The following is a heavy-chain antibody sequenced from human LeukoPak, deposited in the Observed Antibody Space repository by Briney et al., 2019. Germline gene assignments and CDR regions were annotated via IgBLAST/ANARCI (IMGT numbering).Heavy chain of an antibody. D-gene: IGHD2-2*01. Sequence: PGGSLRLSCAASGFTVSSNYMSWVRQAPGKGLEWVSVIYSGGSTYYADSVKGRFTISRDNSKNTLYLQMNSLRAEDTAVYYCAVPKEYYYYMDVWGKGTTVTVSS. V-gene: IGHV3-53*05. CDR3: AVPKEYYYYMDV. J-gene: IGHJ6*03. CDR2: IYSGGST. CDR1: GFTVSSNY.